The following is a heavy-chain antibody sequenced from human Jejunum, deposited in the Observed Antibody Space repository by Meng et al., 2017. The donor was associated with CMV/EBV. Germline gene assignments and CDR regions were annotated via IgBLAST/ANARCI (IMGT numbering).Heavy chain of an antibody. D-gene: IGHD6-13*01. CDR2: IGDTGATT. V-gene: IGHV3-23*01. CDR1: GLTFRSYA. Sequence: PGLTFRSYAMAWVRQAPGKGLEWVSAIGDTGATTKYADSVKGRFTISRDNSENTLYLQMNSLRAEDTAVYYCAKRRIAAAGDFQDWGQGTLVTVSS. J-gene: IGHJ1*01. CDR3: AKRRIAAAGDFQD.